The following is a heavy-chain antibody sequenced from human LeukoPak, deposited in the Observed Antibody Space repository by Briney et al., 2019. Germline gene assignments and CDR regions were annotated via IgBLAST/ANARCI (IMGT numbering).Heavy chain of an antibody. Sequence: ASVKASCKASGYIFTSYDINWVRQATGQGGEWMGWLNPYSGNTGYAQKFQGRVTMTRNTSISTAYMELSSLRSEDTAVYYCAMGFYSNYYYYGMDVWGQGTTVTVSS. CDR3: AMGFYSNYYYYGMDV. D-gene: IGHD4-11*01. CDR1: GYIFTSYD. J-gene: IGHJ6*02. CDR2: LNPYSGNT. V-gene: IGHV1-8*01.